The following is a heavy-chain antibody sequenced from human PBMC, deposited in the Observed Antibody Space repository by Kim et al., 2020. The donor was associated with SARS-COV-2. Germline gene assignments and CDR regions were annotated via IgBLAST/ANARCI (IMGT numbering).Heavy chain of an antibody. Sequence: GGSLRLSCAASGFSFSLNYMSWVRQAPGKGLEWVAKIKPDGSEKYYLDSVKGRFTISRDNAKNSLFLQTYTLRADDTAIYYCARETFWRFDYWGQGTLVTV. CDR3: ARETFWRFDY. CDR2: IKPDGSEK. V-gene: IGHV3-7*03. J-gene: IGHJ4*02. D-gene: IGHD3-3*01. CDR1: GFSFSLNY.